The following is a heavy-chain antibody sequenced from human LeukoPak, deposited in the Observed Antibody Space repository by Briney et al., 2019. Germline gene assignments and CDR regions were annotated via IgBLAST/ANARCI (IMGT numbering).Heavy chain of an antibody. D-gene: IGHD6-13*01. CDR2: ISKDGSAK. CDR1: GFTFNHYV. CDR3: ARDSVSSIFPRQFDH. Sequence: PGGSLRLSCVASGFTFNHYVMHWVRQAPGKGLEWVAVISKDGSAKFYADSVKGRFTISRDNSKNTLYLGTDSLRAEDSAVYFCARDSVSSIFPRQFDHWGQGTLVTVSS. V-gene: IGHV3-30-3*01. J-gene: IGHJ5*02.